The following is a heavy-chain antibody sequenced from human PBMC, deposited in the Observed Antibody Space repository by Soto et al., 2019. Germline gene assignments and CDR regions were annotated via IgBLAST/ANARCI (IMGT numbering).Heavy chain of an antibody. D-gene: IGHD6-19*01. Sequence: GGSLRLSCAASGFTFSSYSMNWVRQAPGKGLEWVSSISSSSSYIYYADSVKGRFTISRDNAKNSLYLQMNSLRAEDPAVYYCASPGRSSGAFDMWGKGTRVTVSS. V-gene: IGHV3-21*01. J-gene: IGHJ3*02. CDR3: ASPGRSSGAFDM. CDR1: GFTFSSYS. CDR2: ISSSSSYI.